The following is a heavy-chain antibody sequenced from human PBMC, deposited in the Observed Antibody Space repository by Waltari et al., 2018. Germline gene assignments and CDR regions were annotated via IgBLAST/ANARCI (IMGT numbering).Heavy chain of an antibody. J-gene: IGHJ5*02. CDR3: AREGAIFGVVYNWFDP. Sequence: QVQLVQSGAEVKKPGSSVKVSCKASGGTFSSYAISWVRQAPGQGLEWMGRIIPIFGTANYAQKFQGRVTITADKSTSTAYMELSSLRSEDTAVYYCAREGAIFGVVYNWFDPWGQGTLVTVSS. D-gene: IGHD3-3*01. CDR2: IIPIFGTA. CDR1: GGTFSSYA. V-gene: IGHV1-69*08.